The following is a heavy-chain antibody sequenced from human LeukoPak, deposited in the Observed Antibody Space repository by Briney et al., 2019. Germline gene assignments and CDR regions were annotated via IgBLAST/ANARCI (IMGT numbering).Heavy chain of an antibody. D-gene: IGHD1-20*01. J-gene: IGHJ4*02. CDR1: GGTFSSYT. Sequence: SVKVSCKASGGTFSSYTISWVRQAPGQGLEWMGRIIPILGIANYAQKFQGRVTITADKSTSTAYMEMSSLRSEDTAVYYCAYNWNDDYFDYWGQGTRVTVSS. V-gene: IGHV1-69*02. CDR3: AYNWNDDYFDY. CDR2: IIPILGIA.